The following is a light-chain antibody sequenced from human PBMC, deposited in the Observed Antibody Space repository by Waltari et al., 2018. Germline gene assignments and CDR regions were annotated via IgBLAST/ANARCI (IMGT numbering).Light chain of an antibody. CDR2: DVS. Sequence: EIVLTQSPATLSLSPVERATLSCRASQSVSSSLGWYQQKPGQAPRLLIYDVSNRATDIPARFSGSGSGTDFTLTISSLETEDFAVYYCQQRSNWPSITFGQGTRLEIK. V-gene: IGKV3-11*01. CDR3: QQRSNWPSIT. CDR1: QSVSSS. J-gene: IGKJ5*01.